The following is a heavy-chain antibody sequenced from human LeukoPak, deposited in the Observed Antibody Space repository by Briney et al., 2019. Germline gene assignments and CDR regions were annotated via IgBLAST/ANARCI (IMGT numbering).Heavy chain of an antibody. V-gene: IGHV4-39*07. J-gene: IGHJ4*02. CDR1: GGSISTSNYY. D-gene: IGHD3-10*01. Sequence: SETLSLTCTVSGGSISTSNYYWGWIRQPPGKGLEWIGNIFYSGSTYYSPSLKSRVTISLDTSRNQFFLKLNSVTAADTAVYYCARDFSEGNGAISMIRGVRSHRRTYFDYWGQGSLATVSS. CDR3: ARDFSEGNGAISMIRGVRSHRRTYFDY. CDR2: IFYSGST.